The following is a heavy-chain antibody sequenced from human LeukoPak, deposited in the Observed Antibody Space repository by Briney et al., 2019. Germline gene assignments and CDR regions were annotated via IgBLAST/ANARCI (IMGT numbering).Heavy chain of an antibody. CDR2: ISTRGNSI. J-gene: IGHJ4*02. V-gene: IGHV3-48*03. CDR3: ARATHPRTLGDNYYLDS. CDR1: GFIFSSYD. Sequence: GGSLRLSCAVSGFIFSSYDMNWGRQAPGKGLEWVSFISTRGNSIYYADSVKGRFTISRDNAENSLYLQMNSLRVEDTAVYYCARATHPRTLGDNYYLDSWGQGTLLGVSS. D-gene: IGHD1-1*01.